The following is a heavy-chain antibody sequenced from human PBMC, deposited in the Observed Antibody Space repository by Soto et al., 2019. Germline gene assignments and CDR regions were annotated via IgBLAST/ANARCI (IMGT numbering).Heavy chain of an antibody. CDR2: IDEAGSQK. CDR3: ARWGNAYDEGAD. D-gene: IGHD5-12*01. Sequence: EVQLVESGGGLVQPGGSLRLSCAASGFSFSSYWMTWVRQAPGKGLEWLANIDEAGSQKYYVDSVKGRFTISRDNAENSLTLQKDSLSAEDTGVYFCARWGNAYDEGADWGQGTLVTVSS. V-gene: IGHV3-7*01. CDR1: GFSFSSYW. J-gene: IGHJ4*02.